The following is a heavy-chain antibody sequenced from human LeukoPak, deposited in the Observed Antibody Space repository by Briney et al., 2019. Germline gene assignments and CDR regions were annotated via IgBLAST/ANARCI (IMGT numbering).Heavy chain of an antibody. D-gene: IGHD3-9*01. V-gene: IGHV4-38-2*02. J-gene: IGHJ4*02. CDR1: GYSISSDYY. CDR3: ARAPGGYYDILTGYYISLAFDY. Sequence: SGTLSLTCTVSGYSISSDYYWGWIRQPPGQGLEWIGSVHHSGRTYYNPSLKSRVTISVDTSKNQFSLKLSPVTAADTAVYYCARAPGGYYDILTGYYISLAFDYWGQGTLVTVSS. CDR2: VHHSGRT.